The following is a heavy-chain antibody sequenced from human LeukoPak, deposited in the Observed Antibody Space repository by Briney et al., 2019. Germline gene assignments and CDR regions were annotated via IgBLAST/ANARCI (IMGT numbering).Heavy chain of an antibody. CDR1: GYSISSGYY. CDR2: IYHSGST. V-gene: IGHV4-38-2*02. Sequence: SETLSLTCTVSGYSISSGYYWGWIRQPPGKGLEWIGYIYHSGSTYYNPSLKSRVTISVDRSKNQFSLKLSSVTAADTAVYYCARVTGPNWFDPWGQGTLVTVSS. J-gene: IGHJ5*02. CDR3: ARVTGPNWFDP.